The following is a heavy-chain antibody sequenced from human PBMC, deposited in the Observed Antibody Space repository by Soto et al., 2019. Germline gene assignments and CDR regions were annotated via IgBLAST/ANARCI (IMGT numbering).Heavy chain of an antibody. Sequence: SETLSLTCTVSGGSISSYYWSWIRQPPGKGLEWIGYIYYSGSTNYNPSLKSRVTISVDTSKNQFSLKLSSVTAADTAVYYCARRYVASFDYWGQGTLVTVSS. CDR3: ARRYVASFDY. J-gene: IGHJ4*02. CDR2: IYYSGST. CDR1: GGSISSYY. V-gene: IGHV4-59*01. D-gene: IGHD3-16*01.